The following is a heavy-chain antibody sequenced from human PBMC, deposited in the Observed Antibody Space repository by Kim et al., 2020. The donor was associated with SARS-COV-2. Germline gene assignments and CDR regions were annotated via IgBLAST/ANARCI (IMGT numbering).Heavy chain of an antibody. Sequence: THHPPPRKSRVTISVDTSKNQFSLKLSSVTAADTAVYYCTRDIDGYYFDYWGQGTLVTVSS. CDR2: T. CDR3: TRDIDGYYFDY. V-gene: IGHV4-59*01. D-gene: IGHD3-16*02. J-gene: IGHJ4*02.